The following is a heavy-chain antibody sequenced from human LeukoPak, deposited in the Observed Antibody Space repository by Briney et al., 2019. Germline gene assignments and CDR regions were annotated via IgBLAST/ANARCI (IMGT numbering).Heavy chain of an antibody. CDR3: ARDLDYYDSSGYYGRYYYYYGMDV. D-gene: IGHD3-22*01. CDR1: GYTFTSYG. J-gene: IGHJ6*02. V-gene: IGHV1-18*01. CDR2: ISAYNGNT. Sequence: GASVKVSCKASGYTFTSYGISWVRQAPGQGLEWMGWISAYNGNTNYAQKLQGRVTMTTGTSTSTAYMELRSLRSDDTAVYYCARDLDYYDSSGYYGRYYYYYGMDVWGQGTTVTVSS.